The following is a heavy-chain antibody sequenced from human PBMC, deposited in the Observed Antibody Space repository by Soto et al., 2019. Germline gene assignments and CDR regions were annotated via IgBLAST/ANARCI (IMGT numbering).Heavy chain of an antibody. CDR1: GFTFSSYA. CDR3: ARDQGLGYSYGYGFDY. V-gene: IGHV3-30-3*01. Sequence: GGSLRLSCGASGFTFSSYAMHWVRQAPGKGLEWVAVISYDGSNKYYADSVKGRFTISRDNSKNTPYLQMNSLRAEDTAVYYCARDQGLGYSYGYGFDYWGQGTLVTVSS. J-gene: IGHJ4*02. D-gene: IGHD5-18*01. CDR2: ISYDGSNK.